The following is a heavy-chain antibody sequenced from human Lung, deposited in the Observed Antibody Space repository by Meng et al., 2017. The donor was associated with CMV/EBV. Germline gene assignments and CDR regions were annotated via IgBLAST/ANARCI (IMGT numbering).Heavy chain of an antibody. Sequence: GSLRLSCTVSGGSISSYYWSWIRQPPGKGLEWIGYIYYSGSTNYNPSLKSRVTISVDTSKNQFSLKLSSVTAADTAVYYCARASYYDFWSGPGNWFDPWGQGTXVTVYS. V-gene: IGHV4-59*01. CDR1: GGSISSYY. D-gene: IGHD3-3*01. J-gene: IGHJ5*02. CDR3: ARASYYDFWSGPGNWFDP. CDR2: IYYSGST.